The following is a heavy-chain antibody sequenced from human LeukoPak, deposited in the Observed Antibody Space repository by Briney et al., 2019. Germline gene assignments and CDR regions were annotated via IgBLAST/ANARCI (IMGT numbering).Heavy chain of an antibody. CDR2: ISFDGSNK. CDR3: ARAMSTFGGVRNYFDS. J-gene: IGHJ4*02. CDR1: GFSFSSYG. D-gene: IGHD3-16*01. V-gene: IGHV3-30*03. Sequence: GGSLRLSCEVSGFSFSSYGMHWVRQAPGKGLEWVAIISFDGSNKYYADSVKGRLTISRDNAKSSLDLEMNSLRAEDTAVYYCARAMSTFGGVRNYFDSWGQGTLVTVSS.